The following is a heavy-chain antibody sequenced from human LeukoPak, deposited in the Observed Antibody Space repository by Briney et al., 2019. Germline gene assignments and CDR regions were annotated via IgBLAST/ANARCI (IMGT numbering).Heavy chain of an antibody. V-gene: IGHV3-66*01. Sequence: GGSLRLSCAASGFTVSSNYMSWVRQAPGKGLEWVSVIYSGGSTYYADSVKGRFTISRDNSKNTLYLQMNSLRAEDTAVYYCAKGLRYFDWLYVGYWGQGTLVTVSS. CDR1: GFTVSSNY. CDR2: IYSGGST. J-gene: IGHJ4*02. D-gene: IGHD3-9*01. CDR3: AKGLRYFDWLYVGY.